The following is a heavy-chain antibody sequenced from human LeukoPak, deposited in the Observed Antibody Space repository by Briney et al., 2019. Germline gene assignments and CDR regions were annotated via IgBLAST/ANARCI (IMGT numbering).Heavy chain of an antibody. CDR3: ARDFKEHHLERTPDH. Sequence: ASVKVSCKASGYMFSNYGISWVRQARGQGLEWMGWIGGYNGHTSYALKFQGRVTMTTDTSTSTAYMELRSLRSDDTAVYFCARDFKEHHLERTPDHWGQGALVTVSS. D-gene: IGHD1-1*01. CDR2: IGGYNGHT. CDR1: GYMFSNYG. V-gene: IGHV1-18*01. J-gene: IGHJ4*02.